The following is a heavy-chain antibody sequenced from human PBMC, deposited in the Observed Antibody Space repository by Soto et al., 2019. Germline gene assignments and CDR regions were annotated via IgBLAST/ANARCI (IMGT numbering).Heavy chain of an antibody. Sequence: QVQLVESGGGVVQPGRSLRLSCAASGFTFSSYGMHWVRQVPGKGLEWVTLISSDGNKKYYGDSVQGRFTISRDNSKNTLYLEMDSLRPEDTAIYYCAKDQRGSNYGYFQYWGQGTLVTVSS. V-gene: IGHV3-30*18. CDR2: ISSDGNKK. CDR1: GFTFSSYG. J-gene: IGHJ1*01. D-gene: IGHD4-4*01. CDR3: AKDQRGSNYGYFQY.